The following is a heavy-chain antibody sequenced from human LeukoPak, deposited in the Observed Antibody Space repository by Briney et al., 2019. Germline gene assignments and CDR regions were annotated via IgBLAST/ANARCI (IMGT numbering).Heavy chain of an antibody. J-gene: IGHJ4*02. CDR3: ARGPSKRSGSYYNSDGPPAAGR. CDR1: GGSFSGYY. V-gene: IGHV4-34*01. D-gene: IGHD3-10*01. Sequence: PSETLSLTCAVYGGSFSGYYWSWIRQPPGKGLEWIGEINHSGSTNYNPSLKSRVTISVDTSKNQFSLKLSSVTAADTAVYYCARGPSKRSGSYYNSDGPPAAGRWGQGTLVTVSS. CDR2: INHSGST.